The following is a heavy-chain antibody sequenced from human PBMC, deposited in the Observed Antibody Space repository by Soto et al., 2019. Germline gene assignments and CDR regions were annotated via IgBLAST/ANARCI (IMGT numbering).Heavy chain of an antibody. CDR3: AIGPRMWLAGGGY. D-gene: IGHD6-19*01. CDR2: IDHSGIT. V-gene: IGHV4-34*01. Sequence: QVQLEQWGAGLLKSSETLSLTCAVYGGSFSGYYWSWIRQSPGKGLEWLGEIDHSGITNYNPSLKSRVTISIDKSKNQFSLKLNSVTAADTAVYYCAIGPRMWLAGGGYWGQGTLVTVSS. J-gene: IGHJ4*02. CDR1: GGSFSGYY.